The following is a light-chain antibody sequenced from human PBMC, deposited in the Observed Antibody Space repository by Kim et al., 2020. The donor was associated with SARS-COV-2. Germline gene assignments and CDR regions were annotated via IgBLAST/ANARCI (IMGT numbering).Light chain of an antibody. J-gene: IGKJ1*01. CDR3: QQYGSSPRT. V-gene: IGKV3-20*01. CDR2: GAS. Sequence: SPGERATRSCRASQSVSSSYLAWYQQKLGQAPRSLIYGASSRATGIPDRFSGSGSGTDFTLTISRLEPEDFAVYYCQQYGSSPRTFGQGTKVDIK. CDR1: QSVSSSY.